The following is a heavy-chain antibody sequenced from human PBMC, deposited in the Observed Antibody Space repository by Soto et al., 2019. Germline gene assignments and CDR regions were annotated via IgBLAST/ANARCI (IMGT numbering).Heavy chain of an antibody. V-gene: IGHV1-69*08. CDR1: GGTFSSYT. CDR2: IIPILGIA. D-gene: IGHD4-17*01. CDR3: ARDRYGDIFFDY. Sequence: QVQLVQSVAEVKKPGSSVKVSCKASGGTFSSYTISWVRQAPGQGLEWMGRIIPILGIANYAQKFQGRVTITADKSTSTAYMELSSLRSEYTDVYYCARDRYGDIFFDYWVQGTLVTVSS. J-gene: IGHJ4*02.